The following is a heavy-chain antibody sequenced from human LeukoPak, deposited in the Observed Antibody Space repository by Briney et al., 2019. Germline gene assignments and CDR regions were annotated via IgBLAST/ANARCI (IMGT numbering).Heavy chain of an antibody. V-gene: IGHV1-69*08. Sequence: ASVKVSCKAPAGTISNFTITWVRQAPGQGLEWMGRILPVFGTANYAQKFQGRVTFTADISTRTAYMEFSSLRFDDTAVYYCARRFYYDRIGYSEYWGQGTLISVSS. J-gene: IGHJ4*02. CDR2: ILPVFGTA. CDR1: AGTISNFT. D-gene: IGHD3-22*01. CDR3: ARRFYYDRIGYSEY.